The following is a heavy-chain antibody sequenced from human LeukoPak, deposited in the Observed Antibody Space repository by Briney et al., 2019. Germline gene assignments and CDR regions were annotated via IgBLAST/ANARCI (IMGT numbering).Heavy chain of an antibody. D-gene: IGHD3/OR15-3a*01. CDR2: IYYSGST. V-gene: IGHV4-39*07. Sequence: PSETLSLTCTVSGGSISGSSYYWGWLRQPPGKGLEWIGSIYYSGSTYYNPSLKSRVTISVDTSKNQFSLKLSSVTAADTAVYYCARSTTRILGLDYWGQGTLVTVSS. CDR1: GGSISGSSYY. J-gene: IGHJ4*02. CDR3: ARSTTRILGLDY.